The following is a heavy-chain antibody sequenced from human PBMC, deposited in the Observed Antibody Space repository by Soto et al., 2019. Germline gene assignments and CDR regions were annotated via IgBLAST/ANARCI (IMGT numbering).Heavy chain of an antibody. CDR2: FSGIGVGT. CDR3: ASSGPKDQYYYYYMDV. J-gene: IGHJ6*03. Sequence: PGVSLRLSCAASGFTFSSYAMSWVRQAPGKGLEWVSTFSGIGVGTFYADSVRGRFTVSRDISKNTLYLQMNSLRAEDTAIYYCASSGPKDQYYYYYMDVWGKGTTVTVSS. CDR1: GFTFSSYA. D-gene: IGHD2-15*01. V-gene: IGHV3-23*01.